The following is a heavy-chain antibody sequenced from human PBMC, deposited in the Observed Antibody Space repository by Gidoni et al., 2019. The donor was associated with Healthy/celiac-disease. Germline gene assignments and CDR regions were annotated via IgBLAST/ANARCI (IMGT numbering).Heavy chain of an antibody. Sequence: QVQLVQSGAEVKKPGASVKVSCKVSGYTLTELSMHWVRQAPGKGLEWMGGFDPEDGETIYAQKFQGRVTMTEDTSTDTAYMELSSLRSEDTAVYYCATAGVFYYDFWSGQRAGFDYWGQGTLVTVSS. V-gene: IGHV1-24*01. D-gene: IGHD3-3*01. CDR2: FDPEDGET. CDR1: GYTLTELS. J-gene: IGHJ4*02. CDR3: ATAGVFYYDFWSGQRAGFDY.